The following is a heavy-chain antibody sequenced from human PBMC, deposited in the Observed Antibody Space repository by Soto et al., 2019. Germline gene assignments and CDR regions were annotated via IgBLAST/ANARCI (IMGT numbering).Heavy chain of an antibody. CDR2: ISSSGSTI. CDR3: AKLAHYVSIVYYFAAENTGRKYNWFDP. V-gene: IGHV3-11*01. D-gene: IGHD3-22*01. J-gene: IGHJ5*02. CDR1: GFTFSDYY. Sequence: SLRLSCAASGFTFSDYYMSWIRQAPGKGLEWVSYISSSGSTIYYADSVKGRFTISRYNAKNSLYLQMNSLRAEDTAVYYCAKLAHYVSIVYYFAAENTGRKYNWFDPWGQGTLVTVS.